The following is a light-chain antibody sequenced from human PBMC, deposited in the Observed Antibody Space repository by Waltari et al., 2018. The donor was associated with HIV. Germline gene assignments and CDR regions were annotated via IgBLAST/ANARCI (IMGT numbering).Light chain of an antibody. Sequence: PALPQHRRLLCAPARSVIIFSTGTSSNVVGYNYVSWYQQHPGKAPKLMIYDVSKRPPGVPDRFSGSKSGNTASLTISGLQPEDEADYYCCSYAGTYFVVFGGGTKLTVL. CDR1: SSNVVGYNY. CDR2: DVS. J-gene: IGLJ2*01. CDR3: CSYAGTYFVV. V-gene: IGLV2-11*01.